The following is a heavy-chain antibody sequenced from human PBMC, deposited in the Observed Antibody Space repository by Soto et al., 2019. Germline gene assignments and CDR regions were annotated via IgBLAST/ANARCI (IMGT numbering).Heavy chain of an antibody. CDR3: VRSKGGYSYGTPFDY. CDR1: GVTFDDYA. Sequence: EVQLEESGGALVQPGRSLRLSCAASGVTFDDYAMYWVWQVLGKGLEWVSSISWNSGNIDYADSVKGRFTTSRDNAKNSLYLQMNSLRPEDTALYYCVRSKGGYSYGTPFDYWGQGTLVTVSS. V-gene: IGHV3-9*01. J-gene: IGHJ4*02. D-gene: IGHD5-18*01. CDR2: ISWNSGNI.